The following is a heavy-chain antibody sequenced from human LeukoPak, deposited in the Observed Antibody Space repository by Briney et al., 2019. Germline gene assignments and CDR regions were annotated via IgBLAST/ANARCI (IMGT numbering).Heavy chain of an antibody. D-gene: IGHD3-22*01. CDR1: RFTFRSYW. J-gene: IGHJ4*02. CDR3: GRSGDYYDSSGYYD. CDR2: TNSDGSST. Sequence: GGSLRLSCAASRFTFRSYWMHWVRQAPGKGLVWVSRTNSDGSSTSYADSVKGRFTISRDNAKNTLYLQMNSLRAEDTAVYYCGRSGDYYDSSGYYDWGQGTLVTVSS. V-gene: IGHV3-74*01.